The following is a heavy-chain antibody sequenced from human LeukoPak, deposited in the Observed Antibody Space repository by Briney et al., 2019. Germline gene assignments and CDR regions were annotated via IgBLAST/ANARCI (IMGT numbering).Heavy chain of an antibody. Sequence: GGSLRLSCAASGFTFSDYAMTWVRQDPGKGLEWVAVISYDGSNKYYADSVKGRFTISRDNSKNTLYLQMNSLRAEDTAVYYCAKDSQKIVVARYGMDVWGQGTTVTVSS. CDR1: GFTFSDYA. D-gene: IGHD3-22*01. CDR3: AKDSQKIVVARYGMDV. CDR2: ISYDGSNK. J-gene: IGHJ6*02. V-gene: IGHV3-30*18.